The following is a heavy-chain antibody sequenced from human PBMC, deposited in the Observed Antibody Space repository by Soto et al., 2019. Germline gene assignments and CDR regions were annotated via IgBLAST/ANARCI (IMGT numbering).Heavy chain of an antibody. V-gene: IGHV3-53*01. CDR3: GRGRWFLDY. Sequence: EVQLVESGGGLIQPGGSLRPSCAASGFTVSSNYMSWVRQAPGKGLEWVSVIYSGGSTYYADTVKGRFTISRDNSKNTLYLQMNRLSAEDTEVYYWGRGRWFLDYWGQGTLVTVSS. CDR2: IYSGGST. J-gene: IGHJ4*02. CDR1: GFTVSSNY. D-gene: IGHD2-15*01.